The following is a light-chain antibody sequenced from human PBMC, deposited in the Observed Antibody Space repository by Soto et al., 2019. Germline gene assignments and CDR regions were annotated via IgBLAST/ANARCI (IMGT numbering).Light chain of an antibody. CDR2: DAS. V-gene: IGKV1-5*01. Sequence: DIQMTPSPSTLSGSVVDRVTITCRASQTISSWLAWYQQKPGKAPKLLIYDASSLESGVPSRFSGSGSGTEFTLTISSLQPDDFATYYCQHYNSYSEAFGQGTKVDIK. CDR1: QTISSW. J-gene: IGKJ1*01. CDR3: QHYNSYSEA.